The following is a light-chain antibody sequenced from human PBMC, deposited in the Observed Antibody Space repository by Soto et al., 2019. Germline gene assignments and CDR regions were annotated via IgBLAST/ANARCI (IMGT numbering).Light chain of an antibody. CDR1: QTVRNN. CDR2: GAP. V-gene: IGKV3D-15*01. J-gene: IGKJ1*01. CDR3: QQYNNWPT. Sequence: EFVFTQSPGTLSLSPGERATLSCRASQTVRNNYLAWYQQKPGQAPRLLIFGAPKRATGIPDRFSGSGSGTEFTLTISSLQSEDFAVYYCQQYNNWPTFGQGTKVDIK.